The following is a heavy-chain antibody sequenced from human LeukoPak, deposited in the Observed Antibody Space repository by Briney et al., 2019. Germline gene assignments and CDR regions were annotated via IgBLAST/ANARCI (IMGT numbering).Heavy chain of an antibody. V-gene: IGHV3-74*01. CDR1: GFTFSNFW. CDR2: INGDGSTT. D-gene: IGHD4/OR15-4a*01. CDR3: ATNYRYAMDV. Sequence: PGGSLRLSCAASGFTFSNFWMHWVRQVPGKGLVWVSRINGDGSTTTYADSVKGRITISRDNAKNTPYLQMNSLRAEDTAVYYCATNYRYAMDVWGQGTTVTVSS. J-gene: IGHJ6*02.